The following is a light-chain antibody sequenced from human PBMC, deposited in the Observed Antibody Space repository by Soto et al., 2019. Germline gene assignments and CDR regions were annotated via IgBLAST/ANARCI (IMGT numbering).Light chain of an antibody. J-gene: IGKJ5*01. CDR3: QHADSFPLIT. Sequence: DIQMTQSPSSVSASVGDRVTITCRSSEDISTWLAWYQQKPGKAPKLLIYAASSLQSGVPSMFSGSGSGTDFTLTISSLQPEDFATYYCQHADSFPLITLGQGTRLEIK. CDR1: EDISTW. V-gene: IGKV1-12*01. CDR2: AAS.